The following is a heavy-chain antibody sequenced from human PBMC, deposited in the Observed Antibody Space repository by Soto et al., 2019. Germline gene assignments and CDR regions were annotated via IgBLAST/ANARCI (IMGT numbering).Heavy chain of an antibody. CDR2: INQSGST. Sequence: QVQLQQWGAGLLKSSETLSLTCAVYSESFSKYYWNWIRQSPGKGLEWIGEINQSGSTNYNPTLKCRVTISIDTSKNQFSLKLNSVTAAVRGMYYCARGYYYCSGSSFPYWGQGTLVIVSS. D-gene: IGHD3-10*01. CDR3: ARGYYYCSGSSFPY. V-gene: IGHV4-34*01. J-gene: IGHJ4*02. CDR1: SESFSKYY.